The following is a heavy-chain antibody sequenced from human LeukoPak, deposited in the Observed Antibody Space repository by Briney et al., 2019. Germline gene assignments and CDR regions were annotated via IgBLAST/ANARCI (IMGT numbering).Heavy chain of an antibody. Sequence: SETLSLTCTVSGGSISSYYWSWIRQSPGKGLEWIGHISHSGSTKYNSSLKSRTIISSDTSKNQFSLKLSSVTAADTALYYCARLRDGDYGDYFDSWGQGTLVTASS. V-gene: IGHV4-59*08. CDR3: ARLRDGDYGDYFDS. CDR1: GGSISSYY. D-gene: IGHD4-17*01. J-gene: IGHJ4*02. CDR2: ISHSGST.